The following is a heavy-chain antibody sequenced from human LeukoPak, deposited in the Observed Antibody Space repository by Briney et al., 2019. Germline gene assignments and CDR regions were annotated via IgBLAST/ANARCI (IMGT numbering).Heavy chain of an antibody. CDR1: GFTFSSYG. Sequence: GGSLRLSCAASGFTFSSYGMHWVRQAPGKGLEWVAFIRYDGSNKYYADSVKGRFTISRDNAKNSLYLQMNSLRAEDTAVYYCARDFGRQWLAYYMDVWGKGTTVTVSS. J-gene: IGHJ6*03. D-gene: IGHD6-19*01. V-gene: IGHV3-30*02. CDR2: IRYDGSNK. CDR3: ARDFGRQWLAYYMDV.